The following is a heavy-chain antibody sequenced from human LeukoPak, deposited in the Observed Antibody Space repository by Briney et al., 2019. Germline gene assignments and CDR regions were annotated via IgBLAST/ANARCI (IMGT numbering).Heavy chain of an antibody. J-gene: IGHJ5*02. D-gene: IGHD3-10*01. CDR2: INHSGST. Sequence: SETLSLTCVVYGGSFSGYYWSWIRQPPGKGLEWIGEINHSGSTNYNPSLKSRVTMSVDTSKNQFSLNLSSVTAADTAVYYCARYGSGSTWFDPWGQGTLVTVSS. CDR3: ARYGSGSTWFDP. V-gene: IGHV4-34*01. CDR1: GGSFSGYY.